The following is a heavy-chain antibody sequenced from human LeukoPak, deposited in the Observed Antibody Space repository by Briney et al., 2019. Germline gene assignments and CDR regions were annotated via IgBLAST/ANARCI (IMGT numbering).Heavy chain of an antibody. CDR1: GGSISSYY. V-gene: IGHV4-59*08. Sequence: SETLSLTCTVSGGSISSYYWSWIRQPPGKGLEWIGYIYYGGSTNYNPSLKSRVTISVDTSKNQFSLKLSSVTAADTAVYYCARGIAAAAADAFDIWGQGTMVTVSS. J-gene: IGHJ3*02. CDR2: IYYGGST. CDR3: ARGIAAAAADAFDI. D-gene: IGHD6-13*01.